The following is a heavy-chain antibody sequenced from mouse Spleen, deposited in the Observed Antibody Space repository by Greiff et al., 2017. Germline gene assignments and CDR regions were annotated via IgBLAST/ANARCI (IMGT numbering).Heavy chain of an antibody. J-gene: IGHJ4*01. CDR1: GFSLTSYG. Sequence: QVQLQQSGPGLVQPSQSLSITCTVSGFSLTSYGVHWVRQSPGKGLEWLGVIWSGGSTDYNAAFISRLSISKDNSKSQVFFKMNSLQADDTAIYYCARSPSFITTVVATLDYAMDYWGQGTSVTVSS. D-gene: IGHD1-1*01. V-gene: IGHV2-2*01. CDR3: ARSPSFITTVVATLDYAMDY. CDR2: IWSGGST.